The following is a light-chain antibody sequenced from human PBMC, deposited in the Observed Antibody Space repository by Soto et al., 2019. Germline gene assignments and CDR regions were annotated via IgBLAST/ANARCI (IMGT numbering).Light chain of an antibody. V-gene: IGLV2-14*01. CDR2: DVS. CDR3: TSYTTSNTRQIV. Sequence: QSGLTQPASVYGSPGQSITISYTGTNSDVGGYNYVSWYQQHPGKAPKFMIYDVSNRPSGVSNRFSGSKSGNTASLTISGLQAEDEADYYCTSYTTSNTRQIVFGTGTKVTVL. J-gene: IGLJ1*01. CDR1: NSDVGGYNY.